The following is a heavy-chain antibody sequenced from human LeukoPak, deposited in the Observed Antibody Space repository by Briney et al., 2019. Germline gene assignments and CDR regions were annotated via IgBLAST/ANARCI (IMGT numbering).Heavy chain of an antibody. CDR3: ARLSSGLLDY. CDR2: IYYSGST. J-gene: IGHJ4*02. CDR1: GGSITSYY. D-gene: IGHD3-22*01. V-gene: IGHV4-59*01. Sequence: SETLSLTCTVSGGSITSYYWSWIRQPPGKGLEWIGYIYYSGSTNYNPSLKSRVTISVDTSKNQFSLKLSSVTAADTAVYYCARLSSGLLDYWGQGTLVTVSS.